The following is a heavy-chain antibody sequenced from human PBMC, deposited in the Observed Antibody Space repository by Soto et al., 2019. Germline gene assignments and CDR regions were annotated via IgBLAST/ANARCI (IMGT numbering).Heavy chain of an antibody. J-gene: IGHJ6*02. CDR2: ISSSSSYI. CDR3: ARDSDIVVVVAATLSSVDYYGMDV. D-gene: IGHD2-15*01. Sequence: EVQLVESGGGLVKPGGSLRLSCAASGFTFSSYSMNWVRQAPGKGLEWVSSISSSSSYIYYADSVKGRFTISRDNAKNSRYLQMNSLRAEDTAVYYCARDSDIVVVVAATLSSVDYYGMDVWGQGTTVTVSS. V-gene: IGHV3-21*01. CDR1: GFTFSSYS.